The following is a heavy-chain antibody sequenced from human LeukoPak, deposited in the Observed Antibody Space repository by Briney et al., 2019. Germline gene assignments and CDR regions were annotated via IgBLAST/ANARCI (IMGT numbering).Heavy chain of an antibody. CDR2: ISGSGSTT. D-gene: IGHD5-18*01. CDR1: EFTFSGYA. Sequence: GESLRLSCAASEFTFSGYAMSWVRQAPGKGLEWVSTISGSGSTTWYADSVKGRFTISRDNSKNTLYLQMNSLRAEDTAVYYCAKRTRGYNYGPSDYWGQGTLVTVSS. J-gene: IGHJ4*02. CDR3: AKRTRGYNYGPSDY. V-gene: IGHV3-23*01.